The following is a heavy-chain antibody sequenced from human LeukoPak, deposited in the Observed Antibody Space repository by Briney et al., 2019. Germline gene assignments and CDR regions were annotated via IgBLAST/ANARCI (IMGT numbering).Heavy chain of an antibody. CDR1: GGSISSGSYY. J-gene: IGHJ4*02. Sequence: SETLSLTCTVSGGSISSGSYYWSWIRQPAGKGLEWIGRIYTSGSTNYNPSLKSRVTISVDTSKNQFSLKLSSVTAADTAVYYCARELGAIAAAGYYFDYWGQGTLVTVSS. D-gene: IGHD6-13*01. CDR2: IYTSGST. CDR3: ARELGAIAAAGYYFDY. V-gene: IGHV4-61*02.